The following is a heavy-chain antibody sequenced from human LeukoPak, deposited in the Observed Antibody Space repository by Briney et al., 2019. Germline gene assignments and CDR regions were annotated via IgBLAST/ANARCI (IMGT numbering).Heavy chain of an antibody. Sequence: GGSVRLSCAPSGLTFSSYSMHWARQVPGKGLEWVSSISGSSRYIYYADSEEGRFTISIDNAKKSLWLQMNSLRAEDTAVYYCAIGYCSSDNCPDYWGQGTLVIVSS. CDR2: ISGSSRYI. D-gene: IGHD2-15*01. CDR3: AIGYCSSDNCPDY. V-gene: IGHV3-21*01. CDR1: GLTFSSYS. J-gene: IGHJ4*02.